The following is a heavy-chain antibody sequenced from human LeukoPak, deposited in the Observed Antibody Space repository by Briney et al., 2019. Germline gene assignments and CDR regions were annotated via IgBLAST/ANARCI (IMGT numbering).Heavy chain of an antibody. CDR2: IYYSGST. CDR3: ARDLGSSSPGGFDY. J-gene: IGHJ4*02. D-gene: IGHD6-6*01. V-gene: IGHV4-59*11. CDR1: GGSISSHY. Sequence: PSETLSLTCTVSGGSISSHYWSWIRQPPGKGLEWIGSIYYSGSTYYNPSLKSRVTISVDTSKNQFSLKLSSVTAADTAVYYCARDLGSSSPGGFDYWGQGTLVTVSS.